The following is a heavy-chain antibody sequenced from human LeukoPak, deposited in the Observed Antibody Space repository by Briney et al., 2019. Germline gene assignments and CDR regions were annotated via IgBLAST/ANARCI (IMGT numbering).Heavy chain of an antibody. CDR2: IDPSDSYT. CDR3: ARHLGWLQFSPDY. J-gene: IGHJ4*02. V-gene: IGHV5-10-1*01. CDR1: GYSFTSYW. D-gene: IGHD5-24*01. Sequence: GESLRISCKGSGYSFTSYWISWVRQMPGKGLEWMGRIDPSDSYTNYSPSFQGHVTISADKSISTAYLQWSSLKASDTAMYCCARHLGWLQFSPDYWGQGTLVTVSS.